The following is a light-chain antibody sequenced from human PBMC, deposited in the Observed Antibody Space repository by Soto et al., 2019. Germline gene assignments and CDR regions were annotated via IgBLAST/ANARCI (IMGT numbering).Light chain of an antibody. J-gene: IGLJ1*01. CDR1: SSDVGGYNY. CDR3: CSYAGGQMHYI. Sequence: QSALTQPRSVSGSPGQSVTVSCTGTSSDVGGYNYVSWYRQYPGEAPKLLIYDVTERLSGVPDRFSGSKSGNTASLTISGLQVEDEADYYCCSYAGGQMHYIVGTGTKVTVL. CDR2: DVT. V-gene: IGLV2-11*01.